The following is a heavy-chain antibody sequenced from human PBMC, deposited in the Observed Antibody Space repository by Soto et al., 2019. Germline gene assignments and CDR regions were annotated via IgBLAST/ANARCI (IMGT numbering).Heavy chain of an antibody. D-gene: IGHD3-10*01. Sequence: PSETLWLTCAVSGASIRSSPWIWIGQPSGKGLEWFGRMQHTSNTNYNPSLKSRVTMSVDTSQNQISMNMTSVTSAGTAVYFSVRAGSSRCCFDSWGQGILVTVSS. CDR2: MQHTSNT. V-gene: IGHV4-4*07. CDR1: GASIRSSP. J-gene: IGHJ5*01. CDR3: VRAGSSRCCFDS.